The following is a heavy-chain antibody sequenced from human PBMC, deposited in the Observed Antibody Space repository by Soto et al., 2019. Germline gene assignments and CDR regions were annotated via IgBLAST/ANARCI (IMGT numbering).Heavy chain of an antibody. CDR2: ISAYNGNT. J-gene: IGHJ6*02. CDR3: ARDAGHCSSTSCYRVRGYSMDV. D-gene: IGHD2-2*01. CDR1: GYTFTSYG. Sequence: ASVKVSCKASGYTFTSYGISWVRQAPGQGLEWMGWISAYNGNTNYAQKLQGRVTMTTDTSTSTAYMELRSLRSDDTAVYYCARDAGHCSSTSCYRVRGYSMDVWGQGTTVTRLL. V-gene: IGHV1-18*01.